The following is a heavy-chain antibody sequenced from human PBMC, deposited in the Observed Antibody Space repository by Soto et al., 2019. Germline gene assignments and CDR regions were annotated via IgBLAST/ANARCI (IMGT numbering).Heavy chain of an antibody. CDR3: ARPSHYNDFWNGYEKGWFDP. CDR1: GYSFSSFW. Sequence: PGESLKISCRGSGYSFSSFWIGWVRQMPGKGLEYMGIIFPGDSDTKYSPSFQGQVTISADKAISTVYLQWSSLRASDTAMYFCARPSHYNDFWNGYEKGWFDPWGQGTLVTVSS. V-gene: IGHV5-51*01. CDR2: IFPGDSDT. D-gene: IGHD3-3*01. J-gene: IGHJ5*02.